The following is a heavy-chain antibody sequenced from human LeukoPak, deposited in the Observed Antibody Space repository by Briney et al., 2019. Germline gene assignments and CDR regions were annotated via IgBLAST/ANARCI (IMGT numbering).Heavy chain of an antibody. CDR1: GGSFSGYY. CDR3: ARGPLSGDPYRS. CDR2: INHSGST. Sequence: PSETLSLTCAVYGGSFSGYYWSWIRQPPGKGLEWIGEINHSGSTNYNPSLKSRVTILVDTSKNQFSLKLSSVTAADTAVYYCARGPLSGDPYRSWGQGTLVTVSS. D-gene: IGHD1-14*01. V-gene: IGHV4-34*01. J-gene: IGHJ4*02.